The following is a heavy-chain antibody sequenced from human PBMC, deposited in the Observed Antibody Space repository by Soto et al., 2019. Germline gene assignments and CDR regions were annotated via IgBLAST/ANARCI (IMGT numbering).Heavy chain of an antibody. D-gene: IGHD1-26*01. CDR3: TSARSSVGAPGGFIEF. Sequence: EVQVMESGGGLVQPGGSLGLSCAPSGFIFSSYWMSWVRQPPGKGLEWVANINRDGSVRNYVDSVKGRFTISRDNAKNSAYLQMDSLRADDTAVYYCTSARSSVGAPGGFIEFWGQGTLVTVSS. J-gene: IGHJ4*02. CDR1: GFIFSSYW. CDR2: INRDGSVR. V-gene: IGHV3-7*03.